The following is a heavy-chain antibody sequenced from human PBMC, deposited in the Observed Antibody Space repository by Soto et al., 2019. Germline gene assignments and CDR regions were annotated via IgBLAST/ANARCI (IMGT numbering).Heavy chain of an antibody. J-gene: IGHJ4*02. Sequence: ASVKVSCKASGYTFTIYGISWVRQAPGQGLEWMGWISAYNGNTNYAQKLQGRVTMTTDTSTSTAYMELRSLRSDDTAVYYCARDLAVAGTCPYWGQGTLVTVSS. D-gene: IGHD6-19*01. CDR1: GYTFTIYG. V-gene: IGHV1-18*01. CDR3: ARDLAVAGTCPY. CDR2: ISAYNGNT.